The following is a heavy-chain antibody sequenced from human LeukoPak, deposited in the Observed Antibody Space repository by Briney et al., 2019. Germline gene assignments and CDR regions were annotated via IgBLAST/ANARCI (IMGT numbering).Heavy chain of an antibody. CDR2: INPRRDST. V-gene: IGHV1-46*01. D-gene: IGHD2-21*02. CDR3: ARRDCVGDCYSNWFDP. J-gene: IGHJ5*02. Sequence: ASVEVSCKASGYTFTNYFMHWVRQAPGQGLEWMGIINPRRDSTGYAQKFQGRITMTTDMSTRTVFMELSSLESEDTAVYYCARRDCVGDCYSNWFDPWGQGTLVTVSS. CDR1: GYTFTNYF.